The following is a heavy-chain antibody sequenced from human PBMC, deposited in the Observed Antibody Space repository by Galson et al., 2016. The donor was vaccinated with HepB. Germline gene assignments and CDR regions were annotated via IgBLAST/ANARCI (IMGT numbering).Heavy chain of an antibody. CDR2: IDPDDSYT. CDR3: ARALEYGSRNYYDYYAMDV. D-gene: IGHD4-17*01. Sequence: QSGAEVKEPGESLRISCQGSGYRFTDYWITWVRQVPGKGLQWMGRIDPDDSYTNYSPSFQGHVTISVDKSINTAYLQWTTLKASDTAIYYCARALEYGSRNYYDYYAMDVWGPGTTVIVSS. CDR1: GYRFTDYW. J-gene: IGHJ6*02. V-gene: IGHV5-10-1*01.